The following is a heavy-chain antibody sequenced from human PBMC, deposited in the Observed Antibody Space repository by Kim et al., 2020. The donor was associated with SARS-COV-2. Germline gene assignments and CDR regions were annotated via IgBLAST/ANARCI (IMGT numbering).Heavy chain of an antibody. J-gene: IGHJ4*02. V-gene: IGHV3-48*03. CDR3: ARGSIAAAGTPSLDY. D-gene: IGHD6-13*01. Sequence: DSVKGRFTISRDNAKNSLYLQMNSLRAEDTAVYYCARGSIAAAGTPSLDYWGQGTLVTVSS.